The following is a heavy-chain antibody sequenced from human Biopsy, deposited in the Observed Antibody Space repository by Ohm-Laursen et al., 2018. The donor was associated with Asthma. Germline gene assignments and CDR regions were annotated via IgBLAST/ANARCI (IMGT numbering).Heavy chain of an antibody. CDR3: AREGHEYCSSTSCASFDY. V-gene: IGHV3-74*01. D-gene: IGHD2-2*01. CDR1: GFTFSSYW. J-gene: IGHJ4*02. CDR2: INSDGSST. Sequence: ALRLSCTASGFTFSSYWMHWVRQAPGKGLVWVSRINSDGSSTSYADPVKGRFTISRDNSKNTLYLQMNSLRAEDTAVYYCAREGHEYCSSTSCASFDYWGQGTLVTVSS.